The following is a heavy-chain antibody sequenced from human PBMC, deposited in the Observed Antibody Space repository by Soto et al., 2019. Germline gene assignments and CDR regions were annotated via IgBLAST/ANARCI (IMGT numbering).Heavy chain of an antibody. CDR3: ARTPILYSFDY. J-gene: IGHJ4*02. CDR1: GGSISSYY. Sequence: SETLSLTCTVSGGSISSYYWSWIRQPPGKGLEWIGYIYYSGSTNYNPSLKSRITISVDTSKNQFSLKLSSVTAADTAVYYCARTPILYSFDYWGQGTLVTVS. V-gene: IGHV4-59*01. D-gene: IGHD2-2*02. CDR2: IYYSGST.